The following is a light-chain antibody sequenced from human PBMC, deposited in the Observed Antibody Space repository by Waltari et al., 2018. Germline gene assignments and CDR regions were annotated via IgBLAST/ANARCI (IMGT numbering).Light chain of an antibody. J-gene: IGKJ2*01. CDR2: LAS. V-gene: IGKV3-20*01. CDR3: QYYGSYT. CDR1: QSVSSSY. Sequence: EIVLTPSPGTLSLSPGERDTLSCRASQSVSSSYLAWYQQKPGQAPRLLMYLASSRATGIPDRFSGSGSGTDFTLTISRLEPEDFAVYYCQYYGSYTFGQGTKLAI.